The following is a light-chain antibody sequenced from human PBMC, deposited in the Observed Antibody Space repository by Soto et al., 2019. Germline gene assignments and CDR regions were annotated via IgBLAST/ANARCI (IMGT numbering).Light chain of an antibody. CDR2: DAS. CDR1: QSVSSY. V-gene: IGKV3-11*01. CDR3: QQRSNWPLT. Sequence: EIVLTQSPATLSLSPGERATLSCRASQSVSSYLAWYQQKPGQAPRLLIYDASNRDTGIPARFSGSGSVTHFTLTISSPEPEDFAVYYCQQRSNWPLTFGGGTMVEIK. J-gene: IGKJ4*01.